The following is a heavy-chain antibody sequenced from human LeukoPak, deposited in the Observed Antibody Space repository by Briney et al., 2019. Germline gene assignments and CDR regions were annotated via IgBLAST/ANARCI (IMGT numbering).Heavy chain of an antibody. V-gene: IGHV3-53*01. Sequence: GGSLRLSCVVSGFPVRSNDMSWVRQAPGKGLEWVSAIYSAGTPYYADSVKGRFTISRDTSRNTVYLQMNSLRLEDTAMYYCVRDRFCDVLTGYFYYLDVWGKGTAVTVFS. CDR3: VRDRFCDVLTGYFYYLDV. J-gene: IGHJ6*03. CDR1: GFPVRSND. CDR2: IYSAGTP. D-gene: IGHD3-9*01.